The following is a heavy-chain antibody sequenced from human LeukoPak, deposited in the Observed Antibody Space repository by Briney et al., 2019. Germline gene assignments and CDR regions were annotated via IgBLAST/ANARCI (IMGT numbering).Heavy chain of an antibody. CDR3: ATYYDFWSGSLLYYYMDV. Sequence: SVKVSCKAFGGTFSSYAISWVRQAPGQGLEWMGGIIPIFGTANYAQKFQGRVTITADESTSTAYMELSSLRSEDTAVYYCATYYDFWSGSLLYYYMDVWGKGTTVTVSS. J-gene: IGHJ6*03. D-gene: IGHD3-3*01. CDR1: GGTFSSYA. CDR2: IIPIFGTA. V-gene: IGHV1-69*13.